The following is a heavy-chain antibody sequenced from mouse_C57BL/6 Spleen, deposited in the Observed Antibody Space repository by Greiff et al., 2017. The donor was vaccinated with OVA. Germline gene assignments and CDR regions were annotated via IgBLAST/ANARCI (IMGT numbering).Heavy chain of an antibody. D-gene: IGHD3-3*01. J-gene: IGHJ3*01. Sequence: EVQLKQSGAELVRPGASVKLSCTASGFNIKDDYMPWVKQRPEQGLEWIGWIDPENGDTEYASKFQGKATITADKSSNTAYLQLSSLTSEDTAVYYCTTGDGAYWGQGTLVTVSA. CDR2: IDPENGDT. CDR3: TTGDGAY. CDR1: GFNIKDDY. V-gene: IGHV14-4*01.